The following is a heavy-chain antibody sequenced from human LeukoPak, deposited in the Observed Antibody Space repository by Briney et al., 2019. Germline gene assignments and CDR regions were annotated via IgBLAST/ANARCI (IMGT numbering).Heavy chain of an antibody. J-gene: IGHJ3*02. V-gene: IGHV3-7*03. CDR1: GFTFRNYW. D-gene: IGHD6-19*01. CDR2: MKQEGSEK. Sequence: GGSLRLFCAASGFTFRNYWMNWVRQTPGKGLEGVANMKQEGSEKYCVDCVKGRFTISRDNAKNSLYLQMNSLRAEDTAVYYCATSSGWSHDAFDIWGQGTMVTVSS. CDR3: ATSSGWSHDAFDI.